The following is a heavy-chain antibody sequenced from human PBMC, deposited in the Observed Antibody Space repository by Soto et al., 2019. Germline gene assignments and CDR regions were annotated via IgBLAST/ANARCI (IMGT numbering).Heavy chain of an antibody. V-gene: IGHV1-8*01. CDR1: GYTFTSYD. Sequence: KGSCKASGYTFTSYDINRVRQTTGQGPEWKGWLNPNSGNTGYAQKFQGRVTMTRNTSISTAYMELSSLRSEDTAVYYCARRLLHYYDSSGYCPGAQGFDYLGQGALVPVSS. CDR3: ARRLLHYYDSSGYCPGAQGFDY. D-gene: IGHD3-22*01. CDR2: LNPNSGNT. J-gene: IGHJ4*02.